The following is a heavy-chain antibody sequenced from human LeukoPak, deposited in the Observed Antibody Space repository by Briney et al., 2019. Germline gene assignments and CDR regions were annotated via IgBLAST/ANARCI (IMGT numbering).Heavy chain of an antibody. J-gene: IGHJ4*02. D-gene: IGHD2-15*01. CDR2: IYYSGST. CDR1: GGSISSYY. Sequence: SETLSLTCTVSGGSISSYYWTWIRQSAGKGLEWIGYIYYSGSTNYNPSLKSRVTISVDTSKNQFSLKLSSVTAADTAVYYCARLDGSYLFDYWGQGTLVTVSS. V-gene: IGHV4-59*01. CDR3: ARLDGSYLFDY.